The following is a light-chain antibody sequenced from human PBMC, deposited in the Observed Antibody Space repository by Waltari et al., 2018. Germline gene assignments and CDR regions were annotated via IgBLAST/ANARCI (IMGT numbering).Light chain of an antibody. CDR1: QSFSSSY. CDR3: QRYGSSFT. J-gene: IGKJ4*01. V-gene: IGKV3-20*01. Sequence: EIVLTQSPATLSLSPGERATLSCRASQSFSSSYLAWYQQQPVQAPRLLIYGASTRATGIPDRFSASGSGTYFTLTISRLEPEDFAVYYCQRYGSSFTFGGGTKVDIK. CDR2: GAS.